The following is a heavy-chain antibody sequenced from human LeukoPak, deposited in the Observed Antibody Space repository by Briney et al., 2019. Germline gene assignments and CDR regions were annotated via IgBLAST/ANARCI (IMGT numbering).Heavy chain of an antibody. J-gene: IGHJ4*02. CDR2: ISAYNGNT. D-gene: IGHD3-22*01. Sequence: ASVKVSCKASGYTFTSYGISWVRQAPGQGLEWMGWISAYNGNTNYAQKLQGRVTITADESTSTAYMELSSLRSEDTAVFYCAGSLKFITMIPHYWGQGTLVTVSS. CDR1: GYTFTSYG. V-gene: IGHV1-18*01. CDR3: AGSLKFITMIPHY.